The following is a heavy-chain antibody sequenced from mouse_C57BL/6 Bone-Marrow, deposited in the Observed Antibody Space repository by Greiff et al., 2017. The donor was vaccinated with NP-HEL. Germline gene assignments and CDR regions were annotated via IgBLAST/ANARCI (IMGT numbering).Heavy chain of an antibody. D-gene: IGHD2-2*01. CDR2: INPDSSTI. CDR3: ARPVYYGNDDYAMDY. V-gene: IGHV4-1*01. J-gene: IGHJ4*01. Sequence: VQLQQSGGGLVQPGGSLKLSCAASGIDFSRYWMSWVRRAPGKGLEWIGEINPDSSTINYAPSLKDKFIISRDNAKNTLYLQMSKVRSEDTALYYCARPVYYGNDDYAMDYWGQGTSVTVSS. CDR1: GIDFSRYW.